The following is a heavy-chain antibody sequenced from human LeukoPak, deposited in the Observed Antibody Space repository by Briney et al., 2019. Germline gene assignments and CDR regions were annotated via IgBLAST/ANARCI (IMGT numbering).Heavy chain of an antibody. CDR3: AKDSVGIVVVVAATPGYGMDV. J-gene: IGHJ6*02. CDR1: GFTFSSYA. Sequence: GGSLRLSCAASGFTFSSYAMSWVHQAPGKGLEWVSAISGSGGSTYYADSVKGRFTISRDNSKNTLYLQMNSLRAEDTAAYYCAKDSVGIVVVVAATPGYGMDVWGQGTTVTVSS. D-gene: IGHD2-15*01. V-gene: IGHV3-23*01. CDR2: ISGSGGST.